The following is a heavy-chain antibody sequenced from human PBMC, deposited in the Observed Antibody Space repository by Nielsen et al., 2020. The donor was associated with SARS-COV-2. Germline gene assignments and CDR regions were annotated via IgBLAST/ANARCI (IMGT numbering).Heavy chain of an antibody. D-gene: IGHD1-14*01. CDR3: AKDFRTGGFDP. Sequence: GESLKISCAASGFTFSSYGMHWVRQAPGKGLEWVAVISYDGSSKYYADSVKGRFTISRDNSKNTLYLQMNSLRAEDTAVYYCAKDFRTGGFDPWGQGTLVTVSS. V-gene: IGHV3-30*18. CDR1: GFTFSSYG. J-gene: IGHJ5*02. CDR2: ISYDGSSK.